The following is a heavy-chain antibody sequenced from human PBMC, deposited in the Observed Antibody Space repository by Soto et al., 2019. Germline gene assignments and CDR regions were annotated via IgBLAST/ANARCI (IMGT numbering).Heavy chain of an antibody. CDR1: GGSISTYY. CDR3: ARGSSADLDH. Sequence: SETLSLTCTVSGGSISTYYWSWIRQPPGKGLEWIGYIYYSGSTNYNPSLKSRVTISVDTSKNQFSLKLSSVTAADTAVYYCARGSSADLDHWGQGTLVTVS. V-gene: IGHV4-59*01. D-gene: IGHD2-2*01. CDR2: IYYSGST. J-gene: IGHJ4*02.